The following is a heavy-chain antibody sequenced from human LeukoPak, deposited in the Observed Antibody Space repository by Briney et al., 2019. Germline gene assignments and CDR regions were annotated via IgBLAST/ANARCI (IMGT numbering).Heavy chain of an antibody. CDR3: ARVDQGPGGYYFDY. V-gene: IGHV4-31*03. D-gene: IGHD3-16*01. CDR1: ACSISSGGYY. J-gene: IGHJ4*02. Sequence: PSQNLSFNCTVSACSISSGGYYWSWIRQHPGKGLEWIGYIYYSGSTYYNPSLKSRVTISVDTSKNQFSLKLSSVTAADTAVYYCARVDQGPGGYYFDYWGQGTLVTVSS. CDR2: IYYSGST.